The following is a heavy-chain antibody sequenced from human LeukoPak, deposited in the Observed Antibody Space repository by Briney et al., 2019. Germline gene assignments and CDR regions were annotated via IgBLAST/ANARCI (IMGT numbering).Heavy chain of an antibody. D-gene: IGHD6-13*01. J-gene: IGHJ2*01. CDR3: ARVSSSWYQDWYFDL. CDR2: IDTSGNT. Sequence: SETLSLTCAVYGGSFSGYYWSWIRQPAGKGLEWIGHIDTSGNTNYKPSLKSRVTMSVDTSKNQFSLKLSSVTAADTAVYYCARVSSSWYQDWYFDLWGRGTLVTVSS. CDR1: GGSFSGYY. V-gene: IGHV4-59*10.